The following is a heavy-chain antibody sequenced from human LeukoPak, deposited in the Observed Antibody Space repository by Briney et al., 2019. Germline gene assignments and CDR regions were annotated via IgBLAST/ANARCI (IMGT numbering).Heavy chain of an antibody. CDR3: ARVARCTSCFDVDY. CDR1: GASIITTNYD. V-gene: IGHV4-61*05. J-gene: IGHJ4*02. D-gene: IGHD2-2*01. CDR2: IYYSGST. Sequence: MTSETLSLTCTVSGASIITTNYDWSWTRQPPGKGLEWIGYIYYSGSTNYNPSLKSRVTISVDTSKNQFSLTLSSVAAADTAVYYCARVARCTSCFDVDYWGQGTLVTVSS.